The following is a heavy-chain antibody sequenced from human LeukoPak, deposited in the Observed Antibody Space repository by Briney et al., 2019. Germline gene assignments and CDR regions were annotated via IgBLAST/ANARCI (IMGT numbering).Heavy chain of an antibody. Sequence: GGSLRLSCAASGFTFSSFAMIWVRQAPGKGLEWVSTISGSGGSTYYADSVKGRFTISRDNSKNTLYLQMNSLGAEDTAVYYCAKDRYCSSSSCRAWGFDPWGQGTLVTVSS. V-gene: IGHV3-23*01. CDR1: GFTFSSFA. D-gene: IGHD2-2*01. CDR3: AKDRYCSSSSCRAWGFDP. CDR2: ISGSGGST. J-gene: IGHJ5*02.